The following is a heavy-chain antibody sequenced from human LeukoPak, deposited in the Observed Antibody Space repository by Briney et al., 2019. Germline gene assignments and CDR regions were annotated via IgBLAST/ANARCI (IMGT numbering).Heavy chain of an antibody. J-gene: IGHJ4*02. CDR1: GYTFTSYA. CDR3: ARDRNSYDYFDY. Sequence: ASVKVSCKASGYTFTSYAMHWVRQAPGQRLEWMGWINAGNGNTKYSQKFQGRVTITRDTSASTAYMEPSSLRSEDTAVYYCARDRNSYDYFDYWGQGTLVTVSS. D-gene: IGHD5-18*01. V-gene: IGHV1-3*01. CDR2: INAGNGNT.